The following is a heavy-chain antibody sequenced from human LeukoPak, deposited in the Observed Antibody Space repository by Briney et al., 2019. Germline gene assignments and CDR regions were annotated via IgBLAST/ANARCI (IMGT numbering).Heavy chain of an antibody. J-gene: IGHJ4*02. Sequence: SGTLSLTCTVSGGSISSYYWSWIRQPAGKGLEWIGRIYTSGSTNYNPSLKSRVTMSVDTSKNQFSLKLSSVTAADTAVYYCARSPTGRGYTIYYFDYWGQGTLVTVSS. D-gene: IGHD5-12*01. V-gene: IGHV4-4*07. CDR2: IYTSGST. CDR1: GGSISSYY. CDR3: ARSPTGRGYTIYYFDY.